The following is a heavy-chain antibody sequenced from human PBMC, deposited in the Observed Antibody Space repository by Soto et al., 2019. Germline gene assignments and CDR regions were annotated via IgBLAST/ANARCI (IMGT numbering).Heavy chain of an antibody. V-gene: IGHV3-73*01. D-gene: IGHD2-15*01. J-gene: IGHJ4*02. Sequence: LRLSCADSGLTFSASAMHWVRQASGIGLEWVGRIRSKANNYATAYATSVKGRFTISRDDSKSTAYLQMNSLKTEDTAVYYCARTAARGYFEYQGQGPLVTVAS. CDR1: GLTFSASA. CDR2: IRSKANNYAT. CDR3: ARTAARGYFEY.